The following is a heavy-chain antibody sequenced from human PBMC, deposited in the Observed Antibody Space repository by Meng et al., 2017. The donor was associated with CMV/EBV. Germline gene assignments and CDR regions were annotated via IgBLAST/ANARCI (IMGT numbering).Heavy chain of an antibody. V-gene: IGHV4-59*01. J-gene: IGHJ6*02. D-gene: IGHD3-3*01. CDR1: GGSISSYY. CDR2: IYYSGST. Sequence: SETLSLTCTVSGGSISSYYWSWIRQPPGKGLEWIGYIYYSGSTNYNPYLKSRVTISVDTYKNQFSLKLSSVTAADTTVYYCARVLRSGYYYYGMDVWGQGTTVTVSS. CDR3: ARVLRSGYYYYGMDV.